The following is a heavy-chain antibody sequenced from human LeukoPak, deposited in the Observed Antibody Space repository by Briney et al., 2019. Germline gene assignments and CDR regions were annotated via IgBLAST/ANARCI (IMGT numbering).Heavy chain of an antibody. V-gene: IGHV3-23*01. J-gene: IGHJ4*02. Sequence: PGGSLRLSCAASGFTFSSYAMHWVRQAPGRGLEWVSAISDSGGRTYYADFVKGRFTISRDNSENTLFLQMSSLRAEDTATYYCAKHYGSGTYYNYFTYCGQGTLVSVSS. D-gene: IGHD3-10*01. CDR3: AKHYGSGTYYNYFTY. CDR2: ISDSGGRT. CDR1: GFTFSSYA.